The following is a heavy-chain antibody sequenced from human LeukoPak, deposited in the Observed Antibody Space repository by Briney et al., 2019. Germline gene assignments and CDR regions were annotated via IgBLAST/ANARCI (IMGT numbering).Heavy chain of an antibody. J-gene: IGHJ6*02. CDR1: GGSFSGYY. CDR3: ARVERYFDWLRPGYYYYGMDV. Sequence: SETLSLTCAVYGGSFSGYYWSWIRQPPGKGLEWIGEIYHSGSTNYNPSLKSRVTISVDRSKNQFSLKLSSVTAADTAVYYCARVERYFDWLRPGYYYYGMDVWGQGTTVTVSS. V-gene: IGHV4-34*01. CDR2: IYHSGST. D-gene: IGHD3-9*01.